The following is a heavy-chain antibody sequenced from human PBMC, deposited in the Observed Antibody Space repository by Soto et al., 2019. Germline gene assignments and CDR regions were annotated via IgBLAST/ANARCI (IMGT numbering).Heavy chain of an antibody. V-gene: IGHV5-51*01. J-gene: IGHJ5*02. CDR1: GYDFSTFW. Sequence: GESLRISCKASGYDFSTFWIAWVRQMPGRGLEWMGVIYPDDSDVTYSPSFQGQVTISVDKSMTTAYLHWSSLRAYDTATYYCARHRNAGWFDTWGQGTPVTVSS. CDR3: ARHRNAGWFDT. CDR2: IYPDDSDV.